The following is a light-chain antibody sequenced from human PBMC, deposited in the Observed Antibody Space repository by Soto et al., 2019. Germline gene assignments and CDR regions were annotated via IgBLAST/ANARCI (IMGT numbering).Light chain of an antibody. CDR2: EDN. J-gene: IGLJ3*02. Sequence: NFMLTQPHSVSESPGKTVTISCTRSSGSIASNYVQWYQQRPGSAPTTVIYEDNQRPSGVPDRFSGSIDSSSNSASLTISGLKTEDEADYYCQSYDSSLWVFDGGTKVTVL. CDR1: SGSIASNY. CDR3: QSYDSSLWV. V-gene: IGLV6-57*03.